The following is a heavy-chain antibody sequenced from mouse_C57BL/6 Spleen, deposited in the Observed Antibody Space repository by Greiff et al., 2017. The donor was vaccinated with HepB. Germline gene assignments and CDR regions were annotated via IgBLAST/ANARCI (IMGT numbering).Heavy chain of an antibody. CDR1: GYTFTDYY. D-gene: IGHD2-1*01. Sequence: EVQLQQSGPELVKPGASVKISCKASGYTFTDYYMNWVKQSHGKSLEWIGDINPNNGGTSYNQKFKGKATLTVDKSSSTAYMELRSLTSEDSAVYYCAREVTLYYFDYWGQGTTLTVSS. CDR2: INPNNGGT. J-gene: IGHJ2*01. CDR3: AREVTLYYFDY. V-gene: IGHV1-26*01.